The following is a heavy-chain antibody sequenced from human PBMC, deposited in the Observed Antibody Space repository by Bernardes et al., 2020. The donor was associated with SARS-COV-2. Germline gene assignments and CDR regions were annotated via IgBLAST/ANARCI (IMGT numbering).Heavy chain of an antibody. Sequence: VAHINQDASEWHYVDSVKGRFTISRDNAKNSVFLQMDSLRGDDTAVYFCARSKAGGYWGQGALVTV. D-gene: IGHD3-10*01. J-gene: IGHJ4*02. V-gene: IGHV3-7*01. CDR3: ARSKAGGY. CDR2: INQDASEW.